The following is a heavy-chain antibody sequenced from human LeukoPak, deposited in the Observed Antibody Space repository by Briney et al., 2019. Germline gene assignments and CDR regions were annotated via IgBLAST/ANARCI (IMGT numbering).Heavy chain of an antibody. J-gene: IGHJ6*02. D-gene: IGHD6-19*01. CDR2: INTNTGNP. CDR1: GYTFTSYA. CDR3: ATKTDYSSGWYNPNYYYHYGMDV. V-gene: IGHV7-4-1*02. Sequence: GASVKVSCKASGYTFTSYAMNWVRQAPGQGLEWMGWINTNTGNPTYAQGFTGRFVFSLDTSVSTAYLQISSLKAEDTAVYYCATKTDYSSGWYNPNYYYHYGMDVWGQGTTVTVSS.